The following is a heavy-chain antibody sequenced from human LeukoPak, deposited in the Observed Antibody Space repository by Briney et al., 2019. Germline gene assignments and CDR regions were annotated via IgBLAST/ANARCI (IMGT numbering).Heavy chain of an antibody. CDR2: ISDSGGRT. Sequence: GGSVRLSCAVSGFTFSSYAMNWVRQAPGRGLEWVSGISDSGGRTYYADSVKGRFTISRDNSKNTLYLQMNSLRADDTAVYYCAIPSPTDSGSYIHFDYWGQGTLVTVFS. CDR3: AIPSPTDSGSYIHFDY. V-gene: IGHV3-23*01. CDR1: GFTFSSYA. J-gene: IGHJ4*02. D-gene: IGHD1-26*01.